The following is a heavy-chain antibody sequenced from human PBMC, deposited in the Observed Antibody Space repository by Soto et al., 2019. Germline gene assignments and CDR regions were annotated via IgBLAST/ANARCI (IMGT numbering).Heavy chain of an antibody. V-gene: IGHV1-18*01. J-gene: IGHJ4*02. CDR2: ISAHNGNT. CDR1: GYTFTSYG. CDR3: ARGRYGDY. D-gene: IGHD1-26*01. Sequence: QVHLVQSGAEVKKPVASVKVSCKASGYTFTSYGITWVRQAPGQGLEGMGWISAHNGNTDYAQKLQGRVIVTRDTSTSTADMELRSLISDDTAVYYGARGRYGDYWGQGALVTVSS.